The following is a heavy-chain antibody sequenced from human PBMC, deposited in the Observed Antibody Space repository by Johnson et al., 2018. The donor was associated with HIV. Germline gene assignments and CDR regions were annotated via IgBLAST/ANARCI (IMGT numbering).Heavy chain of an antibody. Sequence: QVQLVESGGGVVQPGRSLRLSCAASGFTFSSYGMHWVRQAPGKGLEWVAFIQYDGSNKYYADSLKGRFTISRDNSKNTVYLQMNSLRPEDTAVYYCAKDGGSYGGAFDIWGQGTMVTVSS. D-gene: IGHD1-26*01. CDR1: GFTFSSYG. V-gene: IGHV3-30*02. CDR2: IQYDGSNK. CDR3: AKDGGSYGGAFDI. J-gene: IGHJ3*02.